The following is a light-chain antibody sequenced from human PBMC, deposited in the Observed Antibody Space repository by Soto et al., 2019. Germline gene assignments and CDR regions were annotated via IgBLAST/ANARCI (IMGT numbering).Light chain of an antibody. CDR3: SAYAGSDNSV. CDR2: EVS. J-gene: IGLJ2*01. Sequence: QSALTQPPSASGSPGQSVTISCTGTSSDVGGYNYVSWYQQHPGKAPKLMIYEVSKRPSGVPDRFSGSKSGNTASLTVSGLQAEDEADYYCSAYAGSDNSVFGGGTKVPVL. CDR1: SSDVGGYNY. V-gene: IGLV2-8*01.